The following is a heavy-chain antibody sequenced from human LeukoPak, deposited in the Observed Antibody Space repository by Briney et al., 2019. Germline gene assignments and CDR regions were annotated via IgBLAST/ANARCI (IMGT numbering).Heavy chain of an antibody. CDR2: IRPSGDNT. CDR1: GFTFSSYD. D-gene: IGHD6-19*01. CDR3: ARVAGWHWFDP. V-gene: IGHV3-23*01. J-gene: IGHJ5*02. Sequence: GGSLRLSCAASGFTFSSYDMTWIRQAPGRGLEWVSSIRPSGDNTYYGDSVKGRFAISRDNSKNTVYLQMNNMRVDDTAVYYCARVAGWHWFDPWGQGTLVTVSS.